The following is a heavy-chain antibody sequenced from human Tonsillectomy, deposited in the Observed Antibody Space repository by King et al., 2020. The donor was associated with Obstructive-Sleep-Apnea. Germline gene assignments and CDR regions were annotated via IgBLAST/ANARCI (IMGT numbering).Heavy chain of an antibody. CDR1: GFTVSSNY. CDR2: FYSGGST. Sequence: VQLVESGGGLVQAGGSLRLSCSASGFTVSSNYMSWVRPAPGKGLGWVSVFYSGGSTYYADSVKGPFTISRHNSKNTVYLQMNSLRTEETAVYFCARGSGNYYDSSGYYYPFDYWGQGTLVTVSS. V-gene: IGHV3-53*04. CDR3: ARGSGNYYDSSGYYYPFDY. D-gene: IGHD3-22*01. J-gene: IGHJ4*02.